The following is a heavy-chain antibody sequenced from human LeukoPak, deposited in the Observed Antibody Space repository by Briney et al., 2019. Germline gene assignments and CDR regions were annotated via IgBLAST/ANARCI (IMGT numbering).Heavy chain of an antibody. V-gene: IGHV3-30*04. J-gene: IGHJ4*02. CDR3: AREDELLLDY. CDR1: GFTFSSYA. CDR2: ISYDGSNK. Sequence: PGGSLRLSCAASGFTFSSYAMSWVRQAPGKGLEWVAVISYDGSNKYYADSVKGRFTISRDNSKNTLYLQMNSLRAEDTAVYYCAREDELLLDYWGQGTLVTVSS. D-gene: IGHD2-15*01.